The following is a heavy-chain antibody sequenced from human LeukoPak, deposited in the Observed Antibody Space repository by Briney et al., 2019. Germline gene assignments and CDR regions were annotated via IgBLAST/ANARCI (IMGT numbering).Heavy chain of an antibody. Sequence: GGSLRLSCAASGFTFSSYAMNWVRQAPGKGLVWVSRINADGSTTTYADSVKGRFTISRDDAKNTLYLQMNSLRAEDTAVYYCARGGITGNWFDPWGQGTLVTVSS. CDR3: ARGGITGNWFDP. V-gene: IGHV3-74*01. J-gene: IGHJ5*02. D-gene: IGHD1-14*01. CDR2: INADGSTT. CDR1: GFTFSSYA.